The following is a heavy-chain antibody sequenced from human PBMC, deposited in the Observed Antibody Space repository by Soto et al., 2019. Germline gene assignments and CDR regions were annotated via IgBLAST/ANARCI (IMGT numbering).Heavy chain of an antibody. D-gene: IGHD2-8*02. CDR2: ISASNGNT. J-gene: IGHJ6*01. CDR1: GYTFTSDG. V-gene: IGHV1-18*01. CDR3: ARGSVRYGRDGVCYQGYYY. Sequence: ASVNVSFKTSGYTFTSDGFSWVRPAPGQGLGLMGWISASNGNTNYAQKLQGRVTMTTDTSTGTAYIELRSLRSYDTATYYCARGSVRYGRDGVCYQGYYY.